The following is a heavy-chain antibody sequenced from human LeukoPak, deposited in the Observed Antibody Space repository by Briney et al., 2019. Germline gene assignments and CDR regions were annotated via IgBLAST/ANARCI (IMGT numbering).Heavy chain of an antibody. V-gene: IGHV4-59*01. Sequence: SETLSLTCTVSGGSISSYYWSWIRQPPGKGLEWIGYIYYSGSTNYNPSLKSRVTISVDTSKNQFSLKLSSVTAADTAVYYCARVSPRYYDSSGCNDAFDIWGQGTMVTVSS. D-gene: IGHD3-22*01. CDR1: GGSISSYY. CDR3: ARVSPRYYDSSGCNDAFDI. CDR2: IYYSGST. J-gene: IGHJ3*02.